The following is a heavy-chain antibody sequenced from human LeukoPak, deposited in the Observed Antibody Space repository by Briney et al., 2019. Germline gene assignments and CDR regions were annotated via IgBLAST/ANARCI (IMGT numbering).Heavy chain of an antibody. D-gene: IGHD1-26*01. CDR3: ARDNLRARELQPGDY. V-gene: IGHV3-64*01. CDR1: GFTFSDYA. J-gene: IGHJ4*02. Sequence: GGSLRLSCAASGFTFSDYAMHWVRQPPGKGLEYVSAISSDGCSTYYANSVKGRFTISRDNSKNTLYLQIGSLIDKDMAVYYCARDNLRARELQPGDYWGQGTLVTVSS. CDR2: ISSDGCST.